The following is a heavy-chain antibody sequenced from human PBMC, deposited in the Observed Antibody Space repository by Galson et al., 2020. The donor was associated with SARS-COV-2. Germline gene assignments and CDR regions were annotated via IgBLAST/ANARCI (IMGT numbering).Heavy chain of an antibody. Sequence: GGSLRLSCAGPGYMSSRYDISWVRLAPGKGLEWVSAISAGGYDTYDADSVKGRFTISRDNFKNTPYLQMSSLRAEDTAIYYCANYNMGLSYHGLDVWGQGTTVTVAS. J-gene: IGHJ6*02. V-gene: IGHV3-23*01. CDR1: GYMSSRYD. CDR3: ANYNMGLSYHGLDV. D-gene: IGHD1-20*01. CDR2: ISAGGYDT.